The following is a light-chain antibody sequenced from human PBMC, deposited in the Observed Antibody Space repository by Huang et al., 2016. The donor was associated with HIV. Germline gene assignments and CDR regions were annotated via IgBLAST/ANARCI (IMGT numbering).Light chain of an antibody. CDR2: GAS. CDR1: QSVSSN. J-gene: IGKJ2*01. Sequence: IVMTQSPATLSVSPGERATLSCRASQSVSSNLAWYQQKPGQAPRLLIYGASTRATGIPARCSGSGSGTEFTLTISSLQSEDFAVYYCQQYNNWPPWYTFGQGTKLEIK. CDR3: QQYNNWPPWYT. V-gene: IGKV3-15*01.